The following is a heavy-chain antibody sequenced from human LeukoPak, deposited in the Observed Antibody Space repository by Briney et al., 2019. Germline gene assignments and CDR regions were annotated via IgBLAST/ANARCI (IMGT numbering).Heavy chain of an antibody. D-gene: IGHD3-9*01. V-gene: IGHV3-48*04. CDR2: ISTSSNNV. CDR1: GFTFSAYC. CDR3: ARANDNYYYYYMDV. J-gene: IGHJ6*03. Sequence: GSLRLSCAASGFTFSAYCMNWVRQAPGKGLEWLSYISTSSNNVNYADSVKGRFTISRDNAKNSLYLQMNSLRAEDTAVYYCARANDNYYYYYMDVWGKGTTVTISS.